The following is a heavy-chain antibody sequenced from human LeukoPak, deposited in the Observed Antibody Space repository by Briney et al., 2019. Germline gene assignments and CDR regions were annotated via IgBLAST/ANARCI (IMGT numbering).Heavy chain of an antibody. J-gene: IGHJ6*03. CDR3: ARAYRSLYYYYYYLDV. D-gene: IGHD6-13*01. CDR2: MNPNSGNT. Sequence: VASVKVSCKASGYTFTSYDINWVRQATGQGLEWMGWMNPNSGNTGYAQKSQGRVAMTRNTSISTAYMELSSLRSEDTAVYYCARAYRSLYYYYYYLDVWGKGTTVTVSS. V-gene: IGHV1-8*01. CDR1: GYTFTSYD.